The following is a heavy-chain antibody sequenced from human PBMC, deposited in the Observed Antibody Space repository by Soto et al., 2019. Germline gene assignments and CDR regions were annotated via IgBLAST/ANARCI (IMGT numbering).Heavy chain of an antibody. J-gene: IGHJ4*02. D-gene: IGHD3-9*01. CDR3: KQKTAYDISTGYYPFDY. CDR2: MYWDDDK. CDR1: EFSLSPRGVG. V-gene: IGHV2-5*02. Sequence: SGHTMVNPTQTPTLTSTFSEFSLSPRGVGVAWLRPPPGRTLEWLARMYWDDDKRYSPALNTRLDVPKDTSKNQVVLTLTNVDPVHTAIFFFKQKTAYDISTGYYPFDYWGQGSLVTVSS.